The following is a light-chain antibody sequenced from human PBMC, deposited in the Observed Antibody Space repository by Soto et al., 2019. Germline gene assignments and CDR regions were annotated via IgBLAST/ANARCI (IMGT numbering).Light chain of an antibody. CDR1: QSVSSSF. V-gene: IGKV3-20*01. J-gene: IGKJ1*01. Sequence: EIVLTQSPGTLSLSPGERATLSCRASQSVSSSFLAWYQQKPGQAPRLLIYGASSRATGIPDRFSGSGSGTDFTLTISRLEPEDFAVYYCQQYGSFWTFGQGTKVKIK. CDR3: QQYGSFWT. CDR2: GAS.